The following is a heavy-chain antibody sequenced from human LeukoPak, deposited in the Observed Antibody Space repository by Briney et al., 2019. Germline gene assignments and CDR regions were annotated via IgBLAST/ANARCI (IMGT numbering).Heavy chain of an antibody. CDR2: ISGSGGST. V-gene: IGHV3-23*01. CDR1: GFTFSSYA. D-gene: IGHD3-3*01. Sequence: SGGSLRLSCAASGFTFSSYAMSWVRQAPGKGLEWVSAISGSGGSTYYADSVKGRFTISRDNSKNTLYLQMNSLRAEDTAVYYCARPPYYDFWNGHYPDYWGQGTLVTVSS. CDR3: ARPPYYDFWNGHYPDY. J-gene: IGHJ4*02.